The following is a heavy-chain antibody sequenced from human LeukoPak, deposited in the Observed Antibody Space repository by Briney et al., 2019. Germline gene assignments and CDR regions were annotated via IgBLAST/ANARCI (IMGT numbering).Heavy chain of an antibody. CDR3: ASVAAVAGADFDY. CDR2: INSDASST. Sequence: GGSLRRSCAASGFTFSSYWMHWVRQAPGKGLVLVSRINSDASSTSYADSVKGRFTISRDNAKNTLYLQMNSLRAEDTAVYYCASVAAVAGADFDYWGQGTLVTVSS. D-gene: IGHD6-19*01. V-gene: IGHV3-74*01. CDR1: GFTFSSYW. J-gene: IGHJ4*02.